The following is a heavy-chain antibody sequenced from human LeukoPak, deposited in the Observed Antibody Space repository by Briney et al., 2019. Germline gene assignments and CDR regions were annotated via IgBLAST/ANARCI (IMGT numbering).Heavy chain of an antibody. J-gene: IGHJ4*02. CDR3: ARVYYGSGSYSFDY. V-gene: IGHV3-30*04. D-gene: IGHD3-10*01. CDR2: ISYDGSEK. CDR1: GFTFSRYA. Sequence: GRSPRLSCAASGFTFSRYAMHWVRQAPGKGLEWVAAISYDGSEKYYADSVKGRFTISRDNSKNTLYLQMNGLRAEDTAVYYCARVYYGSGSYSFDYWGQGTLVTVSS.